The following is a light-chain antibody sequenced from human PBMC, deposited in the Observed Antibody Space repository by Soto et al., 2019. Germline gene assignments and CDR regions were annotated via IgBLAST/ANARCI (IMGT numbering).Light chain of an antibody. CDR1: SSNIGATYH. CDR3: QSYDSSLSALV. V-gene: IGLV1-40*01. CDR2: SNT. Sequence: QPVLTQPPSVSGAPGQRVTISCTGTSSNIGATYHVHWYQQLPGTAPKLLIYSNTYRPSGVPDRFSGSKSGSSASLAITGLQAEDEAVYYCQSYDSSLSALVFGGGTQLTVL. J-gene: IGLJ7*01.